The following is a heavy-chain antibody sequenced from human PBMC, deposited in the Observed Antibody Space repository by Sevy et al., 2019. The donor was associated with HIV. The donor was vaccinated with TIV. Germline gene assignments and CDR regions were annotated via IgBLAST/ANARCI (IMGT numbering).Heavy chain of an antibody. J-gene: IGHJ4*02. CDR1: GFSFRNAW. CDR2: IKSKTDGGTR. Sequence: LSLTCAASGFSFRNAWMSWVRQAPGKGLEWVGRIKSKTDGGTRDFAAPARGRFIISRDDSKNMLYLQMSSLKIEDTANYYCAAGVGSSDFDYWGRGILVTVSS. V-gene: IGHV3-15*01. CDR3: AAGVGSSDFDY. D-gene: IGHD1-26*01.